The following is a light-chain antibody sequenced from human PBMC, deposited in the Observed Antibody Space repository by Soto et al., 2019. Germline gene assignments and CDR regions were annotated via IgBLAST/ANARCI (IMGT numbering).Light chain of an antibody. V-gene: IGKV4-1*01. J-gene: IGKJ2*01. CDR1: QSVFARSNNKNY. CDR2: WAS. Sequence: DFVMTQSPDSLAVPLGERATINCRSSQSVFARSNNKNYLAWYQKKPGQPPKLLIYWASTRESGVPNRFSGSGSGTDFTLTISSLQAEDVAVYYCQQYYGTVYSFGQGTKLEIK. CDR3: QQYYGTVYS.